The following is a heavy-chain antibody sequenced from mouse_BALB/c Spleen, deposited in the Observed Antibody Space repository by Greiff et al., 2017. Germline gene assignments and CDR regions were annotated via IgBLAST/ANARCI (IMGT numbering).Heavy chain of an antibody. CDR2: IFPGSGNT. D-gene: IGHD1-1*01. J-gene: IGHJ2*01. Sequence: QVQLQQSGPELVKPGASVKISFKASGYSFTSYYIHWVKQRPGQGLEWIGWIFPGSGNTKYNEKFKGKATLTADTSSSTAYMQLSSLTSEDSAVYFCARWTGSSYGNYWGQGTTLTVSS. V-gene: IGHV1-66*01. CDR1: GYSFTSYY. CDR3: ARWTGSSYGNY.